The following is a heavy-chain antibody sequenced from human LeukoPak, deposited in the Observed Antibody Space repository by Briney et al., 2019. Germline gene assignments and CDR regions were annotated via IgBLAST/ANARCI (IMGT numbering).Heavy chain of an antibody. V-gene: IGHV3-53*01. CDR1: GFTVSTNY. Sequence: GGSLRLSCAASGFTVSTNYMSWVRQAPGKGLEWVSVIYSGGSTYYADSVKGRFTISRGNSKNTLYLQMNSLRAEDTAIYYCARAVTVHSGYDPVGDYWGQGTLVTVSS. CDR2: IYSGGST. D-gene: IGHD5-12*01. J-gene: IGHJ4*02. CDR3: ARAVTVHSGYDPVGDY.